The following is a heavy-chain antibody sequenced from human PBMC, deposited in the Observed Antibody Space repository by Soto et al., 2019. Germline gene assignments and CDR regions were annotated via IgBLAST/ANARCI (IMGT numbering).Heavy chain of an antibody. V-gene: IGHV3-23*01. CDR2: SSGSGGRT. Sequence: GGSLRLSCAASGFTFSSYAMSWVRRAPGKGLEWVSSSSGSGGRTYYADSVKGRFTISRDNSKSTLYLQMNSLRAEDTAIYYCAKGDYCSSADCYGGAFDIWGQGTMVTVSS. J-gene: IGHJ3*02. D-gene: IGHD2-2*01. CDR3: AKGDYCSSADCYGGAFDI. CDR1: GFTFSSYA.